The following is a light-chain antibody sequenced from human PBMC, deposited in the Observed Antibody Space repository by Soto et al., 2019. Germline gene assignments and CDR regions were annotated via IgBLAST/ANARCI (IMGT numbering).Light chain of an antibody. CDR3: QQYNNWPSIT. J-gene: IGKJ5*01. CDR2: GAS. V-gene: IGKV3-15*01. CDR1: QSVSRN. Sequence: EIVMTQSPATLSASPGERATLSYRASQSVSRNLAWYQQKPGQATRLLIYGASPRATGIPARFSGRGSGTEFTLTISCLQSVDFAVCYCQQYNNWPSITFGQGTRLEI.